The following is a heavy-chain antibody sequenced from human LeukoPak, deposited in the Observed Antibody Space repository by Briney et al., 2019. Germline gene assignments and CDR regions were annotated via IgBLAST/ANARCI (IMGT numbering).Heavy chain of an antibody. CDR2: IRYDGSNK. D-gene: IGHD6-6*01. CDR1: GFTFSSYG. CDR3: AKGLAARPLDAFDI. Sequence: PGGSLRLSCAASGFTFSSYGMHWVRQAPGKGLAWVAFIRYDGSNKYYADSVKGRFTISRDNSKNTLYLQMNSLRAEDTAVYYCAKGLAARPLDAFDIWGQGTMVTVSS. J-gene: IGHJ3*02. V-gene: IGHV3-30*02.